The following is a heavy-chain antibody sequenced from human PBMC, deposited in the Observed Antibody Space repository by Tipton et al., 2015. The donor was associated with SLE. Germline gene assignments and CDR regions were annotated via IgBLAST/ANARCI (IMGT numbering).Heavy chain of an antibody. J-gene: IGHJ6*02. V-gene: IGHV4-4*08. Sequence: TLSLTCTVSGGSISSYYWSWIRQPPGKGLEWIGYIYYSGRTNYNPSLKSRVTISIDASKSQFSLSLTSVTAADTAVYYCARDLASYYGVDVWGQGTTVTVSS. CDR2: IYYSGRT. CDR1: GGSISSYY. D-gene: IGHD3-3*02. CDR3: ARDLASYYGVDV.